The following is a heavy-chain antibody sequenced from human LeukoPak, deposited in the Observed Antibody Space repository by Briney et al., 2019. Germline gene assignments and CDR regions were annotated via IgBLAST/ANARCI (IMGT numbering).Heavy chain of an antibody. J-gene: IGHJ4*02. D-gene: IGHD3-10*01. V-gene: IGHV3-21*01. CDR2: ISSSSSYI. CDR1: GFTFSSYS. CDR3: ARGRPDKRFPSDY. Sequence: GGSLRLSCAASGFTFSSYSMNWVRQAPGKGLEWVSSISSSSSYIYYADSVKGRFTISRDNAKNSLYLQMNSLRAEDTAVYYCARGRPDKRFPSDYWGQGTLVTVSS.